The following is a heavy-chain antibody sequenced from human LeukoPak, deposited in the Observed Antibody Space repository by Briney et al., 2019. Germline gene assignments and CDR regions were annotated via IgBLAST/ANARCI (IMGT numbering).Heavy chain of an antibody. J-gene: IGHJ4*02. Sequence: PSETLSLTCTVSGGSIGSYYWSWIRQPPGKGLEWIGYIYYSGSTNYNPSLKSRVTISVDTSKNQFSLKLSSVTAADTAVYYCARSPNFDWLSSPPRYFDYWGQGTLVTVSS. V-gene: IGHV4-59*01. CDR1: GGSIGSYY. D-gene: IGHD3-9*01. CDR3: ARSPNFDWLSSPPRYFDY. CDR2: IYYSGST.